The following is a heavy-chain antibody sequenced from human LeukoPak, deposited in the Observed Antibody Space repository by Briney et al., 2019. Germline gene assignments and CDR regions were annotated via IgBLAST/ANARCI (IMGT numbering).Heavy chain of an antibody. J-gene: IGHJ3*02. Sequence: PGGSLRLSCAASGFTFSSYWMHWVRQAPGKGLVWVSRNSDGSSTSYADSVKGRFTISRDNSKNTLYLQMNSLRAEDTAVYYCKGSVVVAAYAFDIWGQGTMVTVSS. CDR1: GFTFSSYW. D-gene: IGHD2-15*01. CDR2: NSDGSST. V-gene: IGHV3-74*01. CDR3: KGSVVVAAYAFDI.